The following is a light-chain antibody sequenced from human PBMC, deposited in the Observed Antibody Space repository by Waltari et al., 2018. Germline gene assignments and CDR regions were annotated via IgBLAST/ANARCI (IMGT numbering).Light chain of an antibody. CDR2: GNS. CDR1: NSNIGAGYD. V-gene: IGLV1-40*01. Sequence: QSVLTQPPSVSGAPGQRVTISCTGSNSNIGAGYDVHWYQQLPGTVPKLLIYGNSNRPSAVPDRFSGSKSGTSASLDITGLQAEDEADYYCQSYDNSLSGSGIFGGGTKLTVL. CDR3: QSYDNSLSGSGI. J-gene: IGLJ2*01.